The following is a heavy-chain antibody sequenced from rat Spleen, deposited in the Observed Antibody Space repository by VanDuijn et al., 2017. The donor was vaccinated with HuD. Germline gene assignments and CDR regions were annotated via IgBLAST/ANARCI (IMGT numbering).Heavy chain of an antibody. Sequence: QVQLKESGPGLVQPSQTLSLTCTVSGFSLTDHSVHWVRQPPGKGLEWMGRMRYDGDTYYNSVLKSRLSISRDTSKSQVFLKLTILQSEDTAIYYCTRVGDNYFDYWGQGVMVTVSS. V-gene: IGHV2S30*01. CDR3: TRVGDNYFDY. CDR1: GFSLTDHS. CDR2: MRYDGDT. J-gene: IGHJ2*01.